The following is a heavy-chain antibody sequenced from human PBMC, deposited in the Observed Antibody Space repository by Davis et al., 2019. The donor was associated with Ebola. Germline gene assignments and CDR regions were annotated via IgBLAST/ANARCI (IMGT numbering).Heavy chain of an antibody. V-gene: IGHV3-33*01. Sequence: PGGSLRLSCAASGFTFSSYGMHWVRQAPGKGLEWVAVIWYDGSNKYYADSVKGRFTISRDNSKNTLYRQMNSLRAEDTAVYYCARESPRDGYNFRYYFDYWGQGTLVTVSS. CDR2: IWYDGSNK. CDR1: GFTFSSYG. J-gene: IGHJ4*02. CDR3: ARESPRDGYNFRYYFDY. D-gene: IGHD5-24*01.